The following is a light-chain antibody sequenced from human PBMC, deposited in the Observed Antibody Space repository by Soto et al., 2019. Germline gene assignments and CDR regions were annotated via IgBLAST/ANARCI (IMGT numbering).Light chain of an antibody. J-gene: IGKJ1*01. V-gene: IGKV4-1*01. CDR3: QQYYSIPRT. Sequence: DIVMTQSPDSLAVSLGETATINCKSSQSVLYSSNNKNYLAWYQQKPGQPPTLLIYWASTRDSGVPGRFIGSGSGTDFTLTINSLQAEDVAVYYCQQYYSIPRTFGQGTKVEI. CDR1: QSVLYSSNNKNY. CDR2: WAS.